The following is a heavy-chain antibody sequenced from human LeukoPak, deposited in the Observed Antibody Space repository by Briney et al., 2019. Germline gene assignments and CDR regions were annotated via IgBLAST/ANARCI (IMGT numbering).Heavy chain of an antibody. CDR1: GFTFSSYA. CDR3: ANGVWRDYYYYYMDV. V-gene: IGHV3-23*01. Sequence: PGGSLRLSCAASGFTFSSYAMSWVRQAPGKGLEWVSAISGSGGSTYYADSVKGRFTISRDNSKNTLYLQMNSLRAEDTAVYYCANGVWRDYYYYYMDVWGQGTTVTVSS. J-gene: IGHJ6*03. D-gene: IGHD3-3*01. CDR2: ISGSGGST.